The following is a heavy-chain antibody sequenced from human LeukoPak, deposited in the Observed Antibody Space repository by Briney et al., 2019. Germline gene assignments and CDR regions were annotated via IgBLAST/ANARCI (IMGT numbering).Heavy chain of an antibody. Sequence: ASVKVSCKASGYTLTSYDFNWVRQATGQRPGWMGWMSPNSGDTGYAQKFQDRVTMTRIISISTAYMELSSLRSDDTAVYYCARGPPNWGYDYWGPGTLVTVSS. CDR3: ARGPPNWGYDY. CDR2: MSPNSGDT. CDR1: GYTLTSYD. D-gene: IGHD7-27*01. V-gene: IGHV1-8*01. J-gene: IGHJ4*02.